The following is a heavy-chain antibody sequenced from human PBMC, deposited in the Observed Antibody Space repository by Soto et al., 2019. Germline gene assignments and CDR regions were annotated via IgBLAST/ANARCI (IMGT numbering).Heavy chain of an antibody. Sequence: GGSLRLSCAASGFTFSSYAMSWVRQAPGKGLEWVSSISGTGVYSYHADSVKGRFTISRDNSQNTLYLQMNCLGADDTAVYYCAKDLPFTSSPCMDVWGQGTTVTVSS. V-gene: IGHV3-23*01. D-gene: IGHD3-3*01. CDR3: AKDLPFTSSPCMDV. CDR2: ISGTGVYS. J-gene: IGHJ6*02. CDR1: GFTFSSYA.